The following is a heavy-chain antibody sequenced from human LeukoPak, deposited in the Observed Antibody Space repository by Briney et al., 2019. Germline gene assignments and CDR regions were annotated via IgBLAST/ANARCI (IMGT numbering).Heavy chain of an antibody. V-gene: IGHV1-2*02. Sequence: ASVKVSCKASGFTFSDYYIHWVRQAPGQGLEWMGWINPNSGGTNYAQDFQGRVTMTRDTSISTAYMELSRLRSDDTAVYYCALSNYYDSSGYPFWYYYYMDVWGKGTTVTISS. CDR3: ALSNYYDSSGYPFWYYYYMDV. D-gene: IGHD3-22*01. J-gene: IGHJ6*03. CDR2: INPNSGGT. CDR1: GFTFSDYY.